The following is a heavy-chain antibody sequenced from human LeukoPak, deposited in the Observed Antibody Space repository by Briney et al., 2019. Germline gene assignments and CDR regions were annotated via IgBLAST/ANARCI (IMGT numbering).Heavy chain of an antibody. D-gene: IGHD2-15*01. CDR1: GYTFTSYY. V-gene: IGHV1-46*01. Sequence: ASVKVSCKASGYTFTSYYMHWVRQAPGQGLEWMGIINPSGGSTSYAQKFQGRVTMTRDTSTSTVYMELSSLRSEDTAVYYCATYCSGGSCRARADGIDYWGQGTLVTVSS. J-gene: IGHJ4*02. CDR3: ATYCSGGSCRARADGIDY. CDR2: INPSGGST.